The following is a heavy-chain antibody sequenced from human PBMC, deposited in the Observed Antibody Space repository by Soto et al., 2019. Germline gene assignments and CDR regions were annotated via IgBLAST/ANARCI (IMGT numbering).Heavy chain of an antibody. CDR1: GFTFSSYA. Sequence: QVQLVESGGGVVQPGRSLRLSCAASGFTFSSYAMHWVRQAPGKGLEWVAVISYDGSNKYYADSVKGRFTISRDNSKNTLYLQMNSLRAEDTAVYYCAWESIPDFDWLLVPDNGWFDPWGQGTLVTDSS. CDR3: AWESIPDFDWLLVPDNGWFDP. V-gene: IGHV3-30-3*01. J-gene: IGHJ5*02. CDR2: ISYDGSNK. D-gene: IGHD3-9*01.